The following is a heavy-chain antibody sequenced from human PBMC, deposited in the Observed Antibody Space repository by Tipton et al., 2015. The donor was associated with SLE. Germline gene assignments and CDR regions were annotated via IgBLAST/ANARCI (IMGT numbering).Heavy chain of an antibody. CDR1: GFTFSSYW. CDR3: AKAPGSYFDAFDI. CDR2: ISWNSGSI. V-gene: IGHV3-9*01. D-gene: IGHD3-10*01. J-gene: IGHJ3*02. Sequence: RSLRLSCAASGFTFSSYWMHWVRQAPGKGLEWVSGISWNSGSIGYADSVKGRFTISRDNAKNSLYLQMSSLRAEDTALYYCAKAPGSYFDAFDIWGQGTMVTVSS.